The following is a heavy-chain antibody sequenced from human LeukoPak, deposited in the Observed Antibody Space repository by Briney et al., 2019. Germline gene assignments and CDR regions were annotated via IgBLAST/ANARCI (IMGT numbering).Heavy chain of an antibody. CDR2: INPSGGST. Sequence: ASVKVSCKASGYTFTSYYMHWVRQAPGQGLEWMGIINPSGGSTSYAQRFQGRVTMTRDTSTSTVYMELSSLRSEDTAVYYCARRSGSYGGWFDPWGQGTLVTVSS. CDR1: GYTFTSYY. J-gene: IGHJ5*02. V-gene: IGHV1-46*01. D-gene: IGHD1-26*01. CDR3: ARRSGSYGGWFDP.